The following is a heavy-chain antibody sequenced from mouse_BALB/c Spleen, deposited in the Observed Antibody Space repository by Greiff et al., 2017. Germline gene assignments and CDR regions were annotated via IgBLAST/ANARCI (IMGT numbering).Heavy chain of an antibody. V-gene: IGHV1-7*01. J-gene: IGHJ2*01. CDR3: ARSAPPHFDY. Sequence: VMLVESGAELAKPGASVKMSCKASGYTFTSYWMHWVKQRPGQGLEWIGYINPSTGYTEYNQKFKDKATLTADKSSSTAYMQLSSLTSEDSAVYYCARSAPPHFDYWGQGTTLTVSS. CDR1: GYTFTSYW. CDR2: INPSTGYT.